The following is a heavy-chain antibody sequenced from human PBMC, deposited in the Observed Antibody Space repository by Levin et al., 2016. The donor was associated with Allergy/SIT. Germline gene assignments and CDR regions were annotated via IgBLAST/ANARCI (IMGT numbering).Heavy chain of an antibody. CDR2: IKQDGSEK. D-gene: IGHD3-10*01. CDR3: ARVPLVRGVIFDY. Sequence: GESLKISCAASGFTFSSYWMSWVRQAPGKGLEWVANIKQDGSEKYYVDSVKGRFTISRDNAKNSLYLQMNSLRAEDTAVYYCARVPLVRGVIFDYWGQGTLVTVSS. V-gene: IGHV3-7*01. J-gene: IGHJ4*02. CDR1: GFTFSSYW.